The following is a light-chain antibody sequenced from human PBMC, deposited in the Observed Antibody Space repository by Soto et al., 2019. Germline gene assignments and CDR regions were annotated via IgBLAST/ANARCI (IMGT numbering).Light chain of an antibody. CDR2: GNN. J-gene: IGLJ2*01. CDR3: AAWYDSLNGVV. Sequence: QSVLTQPPSASGTPGQRVTISCSGSSSNIASNNVNWYQQLPGAAPKLLIYGNNQWPSGVPDRCSGSKSGTSASLPISGLQSEDEADYYCAAWYDSLNGVVFGGGTKLTVL. V-gene: IGLV1-44*01. CDR1: SSNIASNN.